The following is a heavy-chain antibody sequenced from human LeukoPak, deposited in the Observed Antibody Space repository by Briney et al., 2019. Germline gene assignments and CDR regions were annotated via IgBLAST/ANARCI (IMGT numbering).Heavy chain of an antibody. CDR1: GGSITSSSYY. Sequence: SETLSLTCTVFGGSITSSSYYWGWIRQPPGKGLEWIGSIYYSGSTYYNPSLKSRVTISVDTSKNQFSLKLSSVTAADTAVYYCARLYSSSLGRVFDYWGQGTLVTVSS. D-gene: IGHD6-13*01. CDR2: IYYSGST. CDR3: ARLYSSSLGRVFDY. V-gene: IGHV4-39*07. J-gene: IGHJ4*02.